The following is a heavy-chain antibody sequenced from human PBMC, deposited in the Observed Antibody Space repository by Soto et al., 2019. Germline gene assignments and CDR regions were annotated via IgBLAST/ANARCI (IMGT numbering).Heavy chain of an antibody. CDR3: AKGGYDSSGYYYGGNAFDI. CDR2: ISYDGSNK. J-gene: IGHJ3*02. V-gene: IGHV3-30*18. Sequence: QVQLVESGGGVVQPGRSLRLSCAASGFTFSSYGMHWVRQAPGKGLEWVAVISYDGSNKYYADSVKGRFTISRDNSKNTLYLQMNSLRAEDTAVYYCAKGGYDSSGYYYGGNAFDIWGQQTMVTVSS. CDR1: GFTFSSYG. D-gene: IGHD3-22*01.